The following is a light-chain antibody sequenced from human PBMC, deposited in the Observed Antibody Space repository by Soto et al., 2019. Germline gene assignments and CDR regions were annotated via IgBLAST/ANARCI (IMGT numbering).Light chain of an antibody. CDR3: QTWGSGIRVV. J-gene: IGLJ2*01. V-gene: IGLV4-69*01. Sequence: QLVLTQSPSASASLGASVKLTCTLSSGHSSYAIAWHQQQPEKGPRYLMKVNSNGSHSKGDGIPDRFSGSSSGAERYLTISSLQSEDAADYYCQTWGSGIRVVFGGGTKLTVL. CDR2: VNSNGSH. CDR1: SGHSSYA.